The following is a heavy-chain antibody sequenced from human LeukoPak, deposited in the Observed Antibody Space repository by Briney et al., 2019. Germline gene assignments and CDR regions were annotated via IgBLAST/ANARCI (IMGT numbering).Heavy chain of an antibody. CDR3: AKVDSYADY. CDR1: GFTFSGYW. D-gene: IGHD5-18*01. J-gene: IGHJ4*02. Sequence: GGSLRLSCAASGFTFSGYWMHWVRQAPGKGLEWVSGISWNSGSIGYADSVKGRFTISRDNAKNSLYLQMNSLRAEDTAVYYCAKVDSYADYWGQGTLVTVSS. CDR2: ISWNSGSI. V-gene: IGHV3-9*01.